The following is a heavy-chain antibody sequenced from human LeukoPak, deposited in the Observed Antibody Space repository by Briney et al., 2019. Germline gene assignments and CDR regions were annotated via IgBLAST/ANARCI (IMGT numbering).Heavy chain of an antibody. CDR2: IIPIFGTA. Sequence: GSSVKVSCKASGGTFSSYAISWVRQAPGQGLEWMGGIIPIFGTANYAQKFQGRVTITADESTSTAYMELSSLRSEDTAVYYCARPPGYCSSTSCRADAFDIWGQGTMVTVSS. CDR1: GGTFSSYA. V-gene: IGHV1-69*01. J-gene: IGHJ3*02. D-gene: IGHD2-2*01. CDR3: ARPPGYCSSTSCRADAFDI.